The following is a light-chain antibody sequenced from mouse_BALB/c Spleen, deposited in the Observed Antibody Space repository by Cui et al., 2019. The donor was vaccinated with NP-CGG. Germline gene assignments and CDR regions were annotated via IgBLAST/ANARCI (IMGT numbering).Light chain of an antibody. J-gene: IGLJ1*01. CDR3: ALWYSNHWV. CDR2: GTN. CDR1: TGAVTTSNY. V-gene: IGLV1*01. Sequence: QAVVTQESALTTLPGETVTLTCRSSTGAVTTSNYANWVREKPDHLFTVLIGGTNNRAPGVPARFSGSLIGDKAALTITGAQTEDEAIYFCALWYSNHWVFGGGTKLTVL.